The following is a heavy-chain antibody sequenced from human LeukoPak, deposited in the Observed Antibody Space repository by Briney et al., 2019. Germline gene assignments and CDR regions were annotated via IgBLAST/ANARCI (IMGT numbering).Heavy chain of an antibody. D-gene: IGHD7-27*01. V-gene: IGHV4-59*01. Sequence: PSETLSLTCTVSGGSISSYYWSWIRQPPGKGLEWIGYIYYSGSTNYNPSLKSRVTISVDTSKNQFSLKLSSVTAADTAVYYCARPTLGMGFDPWGQGTLVTVSS. CDR2: IYYSGST. J-gene: IGHJ5*02. CDR3: ARPTLGMGFDP. CDR1: GGSISSYY.